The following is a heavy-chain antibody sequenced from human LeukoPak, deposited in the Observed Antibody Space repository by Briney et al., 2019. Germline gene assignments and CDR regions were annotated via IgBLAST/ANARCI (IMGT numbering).Heavy chain of an antibody. D-gene: IGHD2-2*01. CDR2: IIPIFGTA. Sequence: GASVKVSCKASGGTFSSYAISWVRQAPGQGLEWMGGIIPIFGTANYAQKFQGRVTITADKSTSTAYMELSSLRSEDTAVYYCSTAAMSSFYYYYMDVWGKGTTVTVSS. V-gene: IGHV1-69*06. CDR1: GGTFSSYA. J-gene: IGHJ6*03. CDR3: STAAMSSFYYYYMDV.